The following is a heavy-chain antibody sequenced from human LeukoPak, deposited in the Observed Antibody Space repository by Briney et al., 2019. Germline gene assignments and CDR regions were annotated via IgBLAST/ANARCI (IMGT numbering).Heavy chain of an antibody. J-gene: IGHJ4*02. CDR2: INPNSGGT. CDR3: ARGAWDTAMALDY. V-gene: IGHV1-2*02. D-gene: IGHD5-18*01. Sequence: GASVKVSCKASGYTFTGYYTHWVRQAPGQGLEWMGWINPNSGGTNYGRVTMTRDTSISTAYMELSRLRSDDTAVYYCARGAWDTAMALDYWGQGTLVTVSS. CDR1: GYTFTGYY.